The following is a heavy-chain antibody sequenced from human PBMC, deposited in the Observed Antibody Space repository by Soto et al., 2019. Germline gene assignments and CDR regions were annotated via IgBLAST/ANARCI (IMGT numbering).Heavy chain of an antibody. J-gene: IGHJ6*02. D-gene: IGHD3-3*01. V-gene: IGHV4-39*01. Sequence: PSETLSLTCTVSGGSISSSSYYWGWIRQPPGKGLEWIGSIYYSGSTYYNPSLKSRVTISVDTSKNQFSLKLSSVTAADTAVYYCARHYDSWSGYYTDYYGMDVWGQGTTVTVSS. CDR3: ARHYDSWSGYYTDYYGMDV. CDR1: GGSISSSSYY. CDR2: IYYSGST.